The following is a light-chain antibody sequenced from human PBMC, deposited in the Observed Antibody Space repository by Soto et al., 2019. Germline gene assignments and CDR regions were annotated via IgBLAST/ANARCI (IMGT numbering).Light chain of an antibody. CDR3: QQYYSFPRT. Sequence: DIQMTQSPSSLSASVGDRVTITCQASQDISNYLNWYQQKPGKAPKLLIYDASNLETGVPSRFSGSGSGTDFTFTISSLQPEDIATYYCQQYYSFPRTFGQGTTVDIK. J-gene: IGKJ1*01. CDR1: QDISNY. CDR2: DAS. V-gene: IGKV1-33*01.